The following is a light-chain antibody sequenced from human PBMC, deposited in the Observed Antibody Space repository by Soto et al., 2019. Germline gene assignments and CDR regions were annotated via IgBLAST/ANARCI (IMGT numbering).Light chain of an antibody. CDR1: QSVSSN. J-gene: IGKJ4*01. V-gene: IGKV3-20*01. CDR3: QQYDKSPLT. CDR2: GAS. Sequence: IGLSKSPGTLSLSQGERATLSCRASQSVSSNLAWSQQKPGQAPRLLIFGASNRAAGIPDRFSGSGSGTDFTLTIYRLEPEDCAVYYCQQYDKSPLTFGGGTKVDIK.